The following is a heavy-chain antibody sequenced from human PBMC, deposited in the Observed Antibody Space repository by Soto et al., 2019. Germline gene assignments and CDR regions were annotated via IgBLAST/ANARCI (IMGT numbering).Heavy chain of an antibody. CDR2: MNPNSGNT. CDR3: ARGRGVGVVVINWFDP. J-gene: IGHJ5*02. CDR1: GYTFTSYD. V-gene: IGHV1-8*01. Sequence: ASVKVSCKASGYTFTSYDINWVRQATGQGLEWMGWMNPNSGNTGYAQKFQGRVTMTRNTSISTAYMELSSLRSEVTAVYYCARGRGVGVVVINWFDPWGQGTLVTVSS. D-gene: IGHD3-22*01.